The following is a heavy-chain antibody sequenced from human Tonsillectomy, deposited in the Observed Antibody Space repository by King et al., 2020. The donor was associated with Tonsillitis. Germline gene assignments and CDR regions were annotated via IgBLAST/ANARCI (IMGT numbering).Heavy chain of an antibody. J-gene: IGHJ6*02. CDR2: MNPNSGHT. CDR3: ARGPTGILDYYGMDV. D-gene: IGHD1-1*01. V-gene: IGHV1-8*01. Sequence: VQLVQSGAEVKKPGASVKVSCKASGYTFTTYDINWARQATGQGLEWMGWMNPNSGHTDDAQKFQGRVTLTRDTSISTAYMEVSSLRSEDTAVYYCARGPTGILDYYGMDVWGQGTTVTVSS. CDR1: GYTFTTYD.